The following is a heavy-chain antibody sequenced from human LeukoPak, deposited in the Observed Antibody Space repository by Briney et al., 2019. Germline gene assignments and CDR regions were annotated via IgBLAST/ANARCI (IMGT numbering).Heavy chain of an antibody. D-gene: IGHD3-16*02. V-gene: IGHV1-69*13. CDR3: ARSDNYDYVWGSYRYFDY. CDR1: GGTFSSYA. Sequence: ASVKVSCKASGGTFSSYAISWVRQAPGQGLEWMGGIIPIFGTADYAQKFQGRVTITADESTSTAYMELSSLRSEDTAMYYCARSDNYDYVWGSYRYFDYWGQGTLVTVSS. J-gene: IGHJ4*02. CDR2: IIPIFGTA.